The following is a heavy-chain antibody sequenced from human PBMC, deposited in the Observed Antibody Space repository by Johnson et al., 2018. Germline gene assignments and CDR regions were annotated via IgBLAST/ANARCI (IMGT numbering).Heavy chain of an antibody. CDR1: GITVSSNY. V-gene: IGHV3-66*02. CDR2: ISSGGDT. D-gene: IGHD3-22*01. CDR3: ATDSRGTRGLWG. J-gene: IGHJ3*01. Sequence: EVQLVESGGSLVQPGGSLRLSCSASGITVSSNYMTWVRQAPGEGLEWVSVISSGGDTYYIDSVKGRFTISRDNSKNTVYLQMNTVRTEDTALYYCATDSRGTRGLWGWGQGTLVTVSS.